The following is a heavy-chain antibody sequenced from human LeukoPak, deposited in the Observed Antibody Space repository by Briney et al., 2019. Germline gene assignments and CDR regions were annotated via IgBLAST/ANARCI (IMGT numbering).Heavy chain of an antibody. J-gene: IGHJ4*02. CDR2: IYPGDSVT. V-gene: IGHV5-51*01. Sequence: GESLKISCKGSGYSFTSYWIGWVRQMPGKGLEWMGIIYPGDSVTRYSPSFQGQVTISADKSISTAYLQWSSLKASDTAMYYCARTASPSYSSSSVSIDYWGQGTLVTVSS. D-gene: IGHD6-6*01. CDR3: ARTASPSYSSSSVSIDY. CDR1: GYSFTSYW.